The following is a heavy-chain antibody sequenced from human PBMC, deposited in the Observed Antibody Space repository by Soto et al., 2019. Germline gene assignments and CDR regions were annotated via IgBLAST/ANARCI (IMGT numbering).Heavy chain of an antibody. V-gene: IGHV3-23*01. Sequence: PGGSLRLSCAASGFTFSSYAMSWVRQAPGKGLEWVSAISGSGGSTYYADSVKGRFTISRDNSKNTLYLQMNSLRAEDTAVYYCARDRLLYSSGWYGPLYYYYGMDVWGQGTTVTVSS. CDR3: ARDRLLYSSGWYGPLYYYYGMDV. CDR2: ISGSGGST. D-gene: IGHD6-19*01. CDR1: GFTFSSYA. J-gene: IGHJ6*02.